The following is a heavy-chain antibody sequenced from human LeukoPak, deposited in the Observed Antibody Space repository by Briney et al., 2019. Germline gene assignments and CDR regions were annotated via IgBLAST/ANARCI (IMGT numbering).Heavy chain of an antibody. CDR2: ISGRGKKT. CDR1: GLTFSSLV. CDR3: AKSIEGVVRGTYYYYSYMDV. Sequence: PGGSLRLSHAASGLTFSSLVMSGVPPAPEEGVEWGAVISGRGKKTSYAHPVKGRFTISEDNYHNTWHLQMTSLGAEDAAVHYCAKSIEGVVRGTYYYYSYMDVWGKGTTVTVSS. J-gene: IGHJ6*03. V-gene: IGHV3-23*01. D-gene: IGHD3-3*01.